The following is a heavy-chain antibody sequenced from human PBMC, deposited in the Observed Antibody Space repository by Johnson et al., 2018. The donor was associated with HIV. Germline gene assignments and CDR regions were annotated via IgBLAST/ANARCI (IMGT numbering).Heavy chain of an antibody. Sequence: VQLVESGGGVVQPGRSLRLSCAASGFTFSSYGMHWVRQAPGKGLEWVSIISSSGRTIYYVDSVKGRFTISRDNAKNSLYLQMNSLRAEDTAVYYCARALTTDAFDIWGQGTMVTVSS. CDR3: ARALTTDAFDI. D-gene: IGHD4-17*01. J-gene: IGHJ3*02. CDR2: ISSSGRTI. V-gene: IGHV3-48*04. CDR1: GFTFSSYG.